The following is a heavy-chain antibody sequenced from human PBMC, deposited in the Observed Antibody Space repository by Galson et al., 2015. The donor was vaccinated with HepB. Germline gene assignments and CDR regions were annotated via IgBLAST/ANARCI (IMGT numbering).Heavy chain of an antibody. Sequence: SLRLSCAASGFAFNIYTMHWVRQAPGKGLDWVAVISYDGNHKFYSDSVKGRFTISRDNSRNTYYLEMNNLRPDDTAVYYCARPLAGLAADGHYFDTWGQGTLDTVSS. CDR1: GFAFNIYT. CDR3: ARPLAGLAADGHYFDT. CDR2: ISYDGNHK. V-gene: IGHV3-30-3*01. D-gene: IGHD6-13*01. J-gene: IGHJ4*02.